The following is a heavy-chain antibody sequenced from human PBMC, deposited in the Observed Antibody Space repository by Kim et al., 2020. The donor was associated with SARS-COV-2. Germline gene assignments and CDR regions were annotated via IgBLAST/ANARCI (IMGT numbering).Heavy chain of an antibody. D-gene: IGHD3-22*01. CDR3: ARDGGYDSSPPTSN. CDR2: IIPIFGTA. V-gene: IGHV1-69*13. Sequence: SVKVSCKASGGTFSSYAISWVRQAPGQGLEWMGGIIPIFGTATYAQKFQGRVTITADESTSTFYMDLSSLRSEDTAVYYCARDGGYDSSPPTSNWGQGTLVTVSA. J-gene: IGHJ4*02. CDR1: GGTFSSYA.